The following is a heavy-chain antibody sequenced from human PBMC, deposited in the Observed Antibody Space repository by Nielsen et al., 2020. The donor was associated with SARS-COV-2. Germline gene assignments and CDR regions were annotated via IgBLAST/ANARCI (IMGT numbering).Heavy chain of an antibody. D-gene: IGHD3-3*01. CDR3: TKAQGDFWSGFDN. J-gene: IGHJ4*02. Sequence: GESLKISCTTSGLTFSSSIMAWVRQAPGKGLEWCSSIHGSGDETHYAGFAKGRFTISRDNSQNTVYLQMNSLRADDTAVYYCTKAQGDFWSGFDNWGQGTLVTVSS. CDR2: IHGSGDET. V-gene: IGHV3-23*01. CDR1: GLTFSSSI.